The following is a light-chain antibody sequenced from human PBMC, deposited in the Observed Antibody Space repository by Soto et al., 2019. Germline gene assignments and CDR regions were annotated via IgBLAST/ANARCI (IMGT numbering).Light chain of an antibody. Sequence: QSVLTQAPSASGTPGQRVIISCSGSTSNIGSNYVYWYQQLPGTAPKLLISLNDQRPSGVHDRFSGSKSGTSASLAISGLRSEDEGDYYCATWDDSLRGSAIFGGGTKLTVL. J-gene: IGLJ2*01. CDR2: LND. CDR3: ATWDDSLRGSAI. V-gene: IGLV1-47*01. CDR1: TSNIGSNY.